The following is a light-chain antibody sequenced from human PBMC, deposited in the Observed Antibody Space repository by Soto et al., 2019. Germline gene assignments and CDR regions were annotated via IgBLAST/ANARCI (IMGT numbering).Light chain of an antibody. Sequence: DIVMTQSPASLVVSLGERATINCKSSQSLLLSSNKKNYLAWYQQRPGQPPKLLIYSASSRESGVPDRLTGSGSRTDFTLSISSLQAEDVAVYYRQQFYSSPLTYGGGTKVEIK. J-gene: IGKJ4*01. V-gene: IGKV4-1*01. CDR1: QSLLLSSNKKNY. CDR3: QQFYSSPLT. CDR2: SAS.